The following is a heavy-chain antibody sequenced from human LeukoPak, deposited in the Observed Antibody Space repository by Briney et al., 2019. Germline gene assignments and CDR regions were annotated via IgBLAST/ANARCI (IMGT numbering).Heavy chain of an antibody. Sequence: GESLMISCKGSGYSFTSYWISWVRQTPGKGLEWMGRIDPSDSYTNYSPSFQGHVTISADKSISTAYLQWSSLKASDAAMYYCARRSAAGTSVDYWGQGTLVTVSS. CDR3: ARRSAAGTSVDY. V-gene: IGHV5-10-1*01. CDR1: GYSFTSYW. J-gene: IGHJ4*02. CDR2: IDPSDSYT. D-gene: IGHD6-13*01.